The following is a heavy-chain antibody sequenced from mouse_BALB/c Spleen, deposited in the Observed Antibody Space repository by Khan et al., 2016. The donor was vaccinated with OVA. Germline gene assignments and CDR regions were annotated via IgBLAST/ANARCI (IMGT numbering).Heavy chain of an antibody. J-gene: IGHJ4*01. Sequence: QEVQSGPELKKPGEPVKISCKASGYTFTKFGMNWVKQAPGKGLEWMGWINTYTGDPTYADDFKGRFAFSMETSASTAYLQINNLKDEDTATYFCASPPDFSYTMAYWGQGTSVTVSS. CDR1: GYTFTKFG. V-gene: IGHV9-3-1*01. CDR3: ASPPDFSYTMAY. CDR2: INTYTGDP.